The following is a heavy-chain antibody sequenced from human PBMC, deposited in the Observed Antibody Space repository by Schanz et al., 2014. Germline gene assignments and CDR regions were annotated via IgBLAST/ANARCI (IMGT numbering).Heavy chain of an antibody. V-gene: IGHV3-30*02. CDR3: AKGMGYCSGGTCYDYYYYGLDV. CDR1: GFTFGSYG. Sequence: VQLLESGGGLVQPGGSLRLSCAASGFTFGSYGMSWVRQGPGKGLEWVAFIWYDGSNKYYADSVKGRFTISRDNSKNTLYLHMNTLRSEDTAVYYCAKGMGYCSGGTCYDYYYYGLDVWGQGTTVTVSS. D-gene: IGHD2-15*01. CDR2: IWYDGSNK. J-gene: IGHJ6*02.